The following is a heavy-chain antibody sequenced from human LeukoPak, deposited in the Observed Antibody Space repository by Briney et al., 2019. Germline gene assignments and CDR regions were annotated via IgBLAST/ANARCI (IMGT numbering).Heavy chain of an antibody. J-gene: IGHJ4*02. CDR2: IKQDGSEK. V-gene: IGHV3-7*01. CDR1: RFTFSNYW. Sequence: PGGSLRLSCAASRFTFSNYWMSWVRQAPGKGLEWVASIKQDGSEKYYVDSVKGRFTMSRDNAKNTLYLQMNSLRAEDTAVYYCARQRGSYSFDYWGQGTLVTVSS. CDR3: ARQRGSYSFDY. D-gene: IGHD1-26*01.